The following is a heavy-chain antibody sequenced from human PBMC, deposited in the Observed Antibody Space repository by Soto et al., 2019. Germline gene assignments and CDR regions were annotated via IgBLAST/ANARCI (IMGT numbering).Heavy chain of an antibody. V-gene: IGHV1-24*01. CDR3: AADRKIVGTIGAFDF. Sequence: ASVKVSCKVPKYTLTELTIDWLRQAPGKGLEWMGRSAPEEGEPIYPQKFQGRVSMTEDPSTDTAYMELTNLRFEDTAVYFCAADRKIVGTIGAFDFWGQGTLVTVSS. J-gene: IGHJ4*02. CDR1: KYTLTELT. CDR2: SAPEEGEP. D-gene: IGHD1-26*01.